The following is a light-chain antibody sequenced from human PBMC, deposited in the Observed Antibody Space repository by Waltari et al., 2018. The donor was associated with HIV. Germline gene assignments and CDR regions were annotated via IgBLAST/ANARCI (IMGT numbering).Light chain of an antibody. CDR2: GTS. CDR1: QSVGDN. V-gene: IGKV3-15*01. CDR3: QQYTNWPPIT. J-gene: IGKJ5*01. Sequence: EIVMTQSPATLSVFPGERATLSCRASQSVGDNLAWYQQKPGQAPRLLIYGTSFRATGVPARFSGSGAGTEFTLTISSLQSEDFAVYYCQQYTNWPPITFGQGTRLDIK.